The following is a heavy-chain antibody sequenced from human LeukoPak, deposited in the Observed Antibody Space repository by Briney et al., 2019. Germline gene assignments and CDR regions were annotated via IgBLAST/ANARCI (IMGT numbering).Heavy chain of an antibody. CDR2: ISWNSGSL. CDR1: GFTFDDYA. CDR3: AKDLSSVEYSGYEPNAFDI. Sequence: GGSLRLSCAASGFTFDDYAMHWVRQAPGKGLEWVSGISWNSGSLGYADSVKGRFTISRDNAKNSLYLQMNSRRAEDTALYYWAKDLSSVEYSGYEPNAFDIWGQGTKVTVSS. D-gene: IGHD5-12*01. V-gene: IGHV3-9*01. J-gene: IGHJ3*02.